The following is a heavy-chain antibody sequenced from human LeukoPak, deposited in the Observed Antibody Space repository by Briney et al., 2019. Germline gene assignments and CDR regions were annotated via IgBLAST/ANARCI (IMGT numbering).Heavy chain of an antibody. D-gene: IGHD3-22*01. V-gene: IGHV3-33*01. CDR2: IWYDGSNK. CDR3: ARDLNSSGYDY. Sequence: GGSLRLSCAASVFTFSSHGMHWVRQAPGKGLEWVAVIWYDGSNKYYADSVKGRFTISRDNSKNTMYLQMNSLRAEDTAVYYCARDLNSSGYDYWGQGTLVTVSS. CDR1: VFTFSSHG. J-gene: IGHJ4*02.